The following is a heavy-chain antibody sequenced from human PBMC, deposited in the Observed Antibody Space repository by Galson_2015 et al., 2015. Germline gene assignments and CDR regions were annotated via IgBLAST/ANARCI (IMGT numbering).Heavy chain of an antibody. CDR1: GGSVSDATYY. CDR2: VYYSGST. V-gene: IGHV4-61*01. J-gene: IGHJ5*02. CDR3: ARGPDDNWFDP. Sequence: SETLSLTCTVSGGSVSDATYYWSWIRQPPEKGLEWIGYVYYSGSTNSNPSLKSRVTMSVDTSKNQFSLRLRSVTAADTAVYYCARGPDDNWFDPWGQGTLVIVSS.